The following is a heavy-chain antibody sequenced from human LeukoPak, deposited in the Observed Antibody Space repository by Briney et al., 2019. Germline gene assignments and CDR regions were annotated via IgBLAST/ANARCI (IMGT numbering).Heavy chain of an antibody. CDR1: GFTFSSYA. CDR3: AKGGYSTPFDP. Sequence: GGSLRLSCAASGFTFSSYAMSWVRQAPGKGLEWVSTIRGSDRETYYADSVKGRFTVSRDNSKNTLYPQMNSLRAEDTALYYCAKGGYSTPFDPWGQGTLVTVSS. J-gene: IGHJ5*02. D-gene: IGHD1-26*01. V-gene: IGHV3-23*01. CDR2: IRGSDRET.